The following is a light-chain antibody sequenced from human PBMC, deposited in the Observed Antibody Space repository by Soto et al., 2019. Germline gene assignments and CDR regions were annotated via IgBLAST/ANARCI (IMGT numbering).Light chain of an antibody. CDR1: QSVSSY. V-gene: IGKV3-11*01. CDR3: QQRSSWPLT. CDR2: DAF. J-gene: IGKJ4*01. Sequence: EIMLTQSPATLSLSPGERATLSCRASQSVSSYLAWYQQKPGQAPRLLIFDAFNRATGIPARFSGSGSGTDFTLTIGSLEPEDFAVYYCQQRSSWPLTFGGGTKVEIK.